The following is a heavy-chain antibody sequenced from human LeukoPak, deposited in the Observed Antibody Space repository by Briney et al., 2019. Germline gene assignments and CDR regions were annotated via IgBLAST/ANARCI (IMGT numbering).Heavy chain of an antibody. CDR2: IYTSGST. D-gene: IGHD5-24*01. J-gene: IGHJ4*02. CDR3: ARAIRDGYNYESYFDY. V-gene: IGHV4-61*02. CDR1: GGSISSGSYY. Sequence: SETLSLTCTVSGGSISSGSYYWSWIRQPAGKGLEWIGRIYTSGSTNYNPSLKSRVTISVDTSKNQFSLKLSSVTAADTAVYYCARAIRDGYNYESYFDYWGQGTLVIVSS.